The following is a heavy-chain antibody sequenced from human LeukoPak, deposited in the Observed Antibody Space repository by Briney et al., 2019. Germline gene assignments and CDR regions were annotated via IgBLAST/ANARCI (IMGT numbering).Heavy chain of an antibody. CDR2: IYYSGST. J-gene: IGHJ4*02. V-gene: IGHV4-59*01. Sequence: SETLSLTCTVSGGSISSYYWSWIRQPPGKGLEWIGYIYYSGSTNYNPSLKSRVTISVDTSKNQFSLKLSSVTAADTAVYYCAREGYYDSSGYYYFDYWGLGTLVTVSS. CDR1: GGSISSYY. CDR3: AREGYYDSSGYYYFDY. D-gene: IGHD3-22*01.